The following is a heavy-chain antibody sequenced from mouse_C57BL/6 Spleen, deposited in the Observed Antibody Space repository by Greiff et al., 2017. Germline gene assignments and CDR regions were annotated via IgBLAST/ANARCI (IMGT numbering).Heavy chain of an antibody. CDR1: GYAFSSYW. CDR3: ARSGDDGYGYFDV. V-gene: IGHV1-80*01. Sequence: VKLMESGAELVKPGASVKISCKASGYAFSSYWMNWVKQRPGKGLEWIGQIYPGDGDTNYNGKFKGKATLTADKSSSTAYMQLSSLTSEDSAVYFCARSGDDGYGYFDVWGTGTTVTVSS. CDR2: IYPGDGDT. J-gene: IGHJ1*03. D-gene: IGHD2-3*01.